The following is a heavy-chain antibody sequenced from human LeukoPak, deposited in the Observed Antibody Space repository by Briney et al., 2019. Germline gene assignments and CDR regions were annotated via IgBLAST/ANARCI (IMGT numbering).Heavy chain of an antibody. CDR1: GFTFTSYA. CDR3: VGVPWYYFDY. V-gene: IGHV3-64D*08. Sequence: GGSLRLSCSAYGFTFTSYAVHSVRQAPGKGLEFVSAISSNGGSTFYADSVKGRFTISRDNSKNTLYLQMSSLRAEDTAMYYGVGVPWYYFDYWGQGTLVTVSS. D-gene: IGHD4-23*01. CDR2: ISSNGGST. J-gene: IGHJ4*02.